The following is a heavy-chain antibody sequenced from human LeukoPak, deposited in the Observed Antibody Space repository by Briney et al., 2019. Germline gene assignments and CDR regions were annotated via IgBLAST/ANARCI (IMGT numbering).Heavy chain of an antibody. CDR1: GAFISSSSYC. D-gene: IGHD5-12*01. Sequence: SETRSPTSTVSGAFISSSSYCWDWTRQPRGKGLEWIGNIYNSANTHYNPSLKTRITMSVDTSKNQFSLKPNSVTAADTGIYYCARHSRSAYTGYENAFDIWGQGTMVTVSS. J-gene: IGHJ3*02. V-gene: IGHV4-39*01. CDR2: IYNSANT. CDR3: ARHSRSAYTGYENAFDI.